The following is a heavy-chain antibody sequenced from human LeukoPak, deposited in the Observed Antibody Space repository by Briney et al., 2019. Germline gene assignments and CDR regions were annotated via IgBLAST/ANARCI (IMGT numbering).Heavy chain of an antibody. CDR2: INTNTGNP. J-gene: IGHJ4*02. D-gene: IGHD3-9*01. CDR1: GYTFTSHA. V-gene: IGHV7-4-1*02. Sequence: ASVKVSCKASGYTFTSHAMYWVRQAPGQGLEWMGWINTNTGNPTYAQDFTGRFVFSFDTSVSTAYLQISSLKAEDTAVYYCARDGVSDILTGYSFLFDSWGQGTLVTVSS. CDR3: ARDGVSDILTGYSFLFDS.